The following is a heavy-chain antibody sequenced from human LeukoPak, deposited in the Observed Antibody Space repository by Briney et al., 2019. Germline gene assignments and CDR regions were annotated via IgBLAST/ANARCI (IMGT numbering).Heavy chain of an antibody. V-gene: IGHV4-30-2*01. D-gene: IGHD2-2*03. J-gene: IGHJ4*02. Sequence: SETLSLTCTVSGGSISRGGYYWSWIRQPPGKGLEWIGYIYHSGSTYYNPSLKSRVTISVDRSKNQFSLKLSSVTAADTAVYYCARGVDDGYCSSTSCRTNFDYWGQGTLVTVSS. CDR1: GGSISRGGYY. CDR3: ARGVDDGYCSSTSCRTNFDY. CDR2: IYHSGST.